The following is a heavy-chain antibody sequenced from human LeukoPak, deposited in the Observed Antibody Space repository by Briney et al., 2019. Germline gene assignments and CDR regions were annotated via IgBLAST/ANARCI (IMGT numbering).Heavy chain of an antibody. CDR3: AKDDSSSWYGAFDI. D-gene: IGHD6-13*01. CDR1: GFTFSSYD. J-gene: IGHJ3*02. CDR2: ISGSGGST. Sequence: GGSLRLSCAASGFTFSSYDMHWVRQAPGKGLEWVSAISGSGGSTYYADSVKGRFTISRDNSKNTLYLQMNSLRAEDTAVYYCAKDDSSSWYGAFDIWGQGTMVTVSS. V-gene: IGHV3-23*01.